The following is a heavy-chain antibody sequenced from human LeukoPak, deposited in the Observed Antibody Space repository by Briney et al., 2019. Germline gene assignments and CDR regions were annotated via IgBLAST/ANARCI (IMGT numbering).Heavy chain of an antibody. CDR2: IYPGDSDT. J-gene: IGHJ4*02. V-gene: IGHV5-51*01. CDR3: ARHDDDHGYDY. CDR1: GYSFTSYW. D-gene: IGHD5-24*01. Sequence: GESLKISCQGSGYSFTSYWIGWVRQLPGKGLEWMGIIYPGDSDTRYSPSFQGQVTISADKSISTAYLQWSSLNASDTAMYYCARHDDDHGYDYWGQGTLVTVSS.